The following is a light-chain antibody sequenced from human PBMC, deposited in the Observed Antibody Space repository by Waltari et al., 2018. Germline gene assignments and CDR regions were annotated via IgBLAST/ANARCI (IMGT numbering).Light chain of an antibody. Sequence: DIVITPSPDSLAVSLGERATINCKSSQSGSTNNDYLAWYQQKPGQDPSLLLYWASTRGSGVPHRFSGSGSGTDFTLPLSSLQAEDVAVYYCQQYYSAPWTFGQGTKVEIK. V-gene: IGKV4-1*01. CDR3: QQYYSAPWT. CDR2: WAS. J-gene: IGKJ1*01. CDR1: QSGSTNNDY.